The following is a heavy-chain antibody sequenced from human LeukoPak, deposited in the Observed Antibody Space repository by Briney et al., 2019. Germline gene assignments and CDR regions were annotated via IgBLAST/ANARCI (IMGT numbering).Heavy chain of an antibody. D-gene: IGHD2-8*02. CDR3: AKDEFVASDFTGAFDI. V-gene: IGHV3-9*03. CDR2: TSWNSGSI. CDR1: GFTFDDYA. J-gene: IGHJ3*02. Sequence: GGSLRLSCAASGFTFDDYAMHWVRQAPGKGREWVSCTSWNSGSIGYADSVKGRLTISRDNAKNSLYLQMNSLRAEDMALYYCAKDEFVASDFTGAFDIWGQGTMVTVSS.